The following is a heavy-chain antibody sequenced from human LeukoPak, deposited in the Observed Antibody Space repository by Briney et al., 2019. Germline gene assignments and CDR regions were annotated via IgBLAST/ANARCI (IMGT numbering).Heavy chain of an antibody. CDR3: ARDLGSYDFWSGSSPHNWFDP. V-gene: IGHV4-59*01. Sequence: PSETLSLTCTVSGGSISSYYWSWTRQPPGKGLEWIGYIYYSGSTNYNPSLKSRVTISVDTSKNQFSLKLSSVTAADTAVYYRARDLGSYDFWSGSSPHNWFDPWGQGTQVTVSS. CDR2: IYYSGST. J-gene: IGHJ5*02. CDR1: GGSISSYY. D-gene: IGHD3-3*01.